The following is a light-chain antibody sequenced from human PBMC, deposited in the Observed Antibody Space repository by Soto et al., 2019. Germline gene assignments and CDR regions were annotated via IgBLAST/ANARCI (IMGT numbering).Light chain of an antibody. J-gene: IGLJ1*01. CDR2: QVT. V-gene: IGLV2-14*01. CDR3: NSYSSTSFYV. CDR1: GSDIATFNY. Sequence: QSALAQPASMSGSPGQSITISCTGSGSDIATFNYVSWYQQYPGKAPKLLIYQVTSRASGVSHRFSGSKSGNTAALTIPGLQPEDEAEYYCNSYSSTSFYVFGTGTKVTGL.